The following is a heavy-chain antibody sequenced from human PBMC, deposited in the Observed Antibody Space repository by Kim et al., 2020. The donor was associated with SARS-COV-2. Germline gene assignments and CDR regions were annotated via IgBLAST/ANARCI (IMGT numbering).Heavy chain of an antibody. CDR1: GGSISSSSYY. CDR2: IYYSGST. D-gene: IGHD3-10*01. CDR3: ARDRGFGELNY. V-gene: IGHV4-39*07. Sequence: SETLSLTCTVSGGSISSSSYYWGWIRQPPGKGLEWIGSIYYSGSTYYNPSLKSRVTISVDTSKNQFSLKLSSVTAADTAVYYCARDRGFGELNYWGQGT. J-gene: IGHJ4*02.